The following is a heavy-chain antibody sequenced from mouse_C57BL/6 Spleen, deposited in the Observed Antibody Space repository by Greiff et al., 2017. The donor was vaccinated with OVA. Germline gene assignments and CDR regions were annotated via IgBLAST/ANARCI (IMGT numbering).Heavy chain of an antibody. V-gene: IGHV1-61*01. CDR2: IYPSDSET. CDR1: GYTFTSYW. J-gene: IGHJ4*01. Sequence: VQLQQPGAELVRPGSSVKLSCKASGYTFTSYWMDWVKQRPGQGLEWIGNIYPSDSETHYNQKFKDKATLTVDKSSSTAYMQLSSLTSEDSAVYDCAGERGVGSNCVGGYAMDYWGQGTSVTVSS. CDR3: AGERGVGSNCVGGYAMDY. D-gene: IGHD1-1*01.